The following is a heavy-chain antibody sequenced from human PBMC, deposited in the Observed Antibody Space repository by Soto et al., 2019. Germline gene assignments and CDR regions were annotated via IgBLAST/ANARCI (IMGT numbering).Heavy chain of an antibody. CDR2: IRNTPYGGTT. Sequence: DVQLVESGGGLVAPGRSLRLSCNCSGFRFSEHAMTWVRQAPGMGLKWVGFIRNTPYGGTTDYAASVRGRFTISRDDSASIAYLQMNSLKTEDSGLYYCSRGSFGYYGPWGPGTLVTVSA. D-gene: IGHD2-2*03. CDR1: GFRFSEHA. J-gene: IGHJ5*02. CDR3: SRGSFGYYGP. V-gene: IGHV3-49*04.